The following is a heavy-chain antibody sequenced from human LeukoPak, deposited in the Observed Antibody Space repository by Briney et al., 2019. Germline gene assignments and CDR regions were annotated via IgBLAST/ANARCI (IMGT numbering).Heavy chain of an antibody. V-gene: IGHV3-53*01. J-gene: IGHJ4*02. CDR3: ARVLSGSSYDFWSGSNFDY. CDR2: IYSGGST. D-gene: IGHD3-3*01. Sequence: GESLKISCAASGFTVSSNYMSWVRQAPGKGLEWVSVIYSGGSTYYADSVKGRFTISRDNSKNTLYLQMNSLRAEDTAVYYCARVLSGSSYDFWSGSNFDYWGQGTLVTVSS. CDR1: GFTVSSNY.